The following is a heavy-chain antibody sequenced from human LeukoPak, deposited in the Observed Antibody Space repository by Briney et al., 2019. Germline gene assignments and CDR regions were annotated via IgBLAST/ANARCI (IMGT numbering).Heavy chain of an antibody. CDR2: ITYDRGDT. J-gene: IGHJ4*02. CDR3: YTDIVTVPAPDY. D-gene: IGHD2-2*01. CDR1: GFTFNTYG. Sequence: PGGSLRLSCTASGFTFNTYGMHWVRQPPGKGLEWVAFITYDRGDTYYADSVKGRFTISRDSSKTTLYLRMNSLRAEDTAVYYCYTDIVTVPAPDYWGQGALVTVSS. V-gene: IGHV3-30*02.